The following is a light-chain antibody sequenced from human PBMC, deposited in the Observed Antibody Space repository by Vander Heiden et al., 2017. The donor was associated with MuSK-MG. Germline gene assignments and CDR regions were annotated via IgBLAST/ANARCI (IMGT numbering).Light chain of an antibody. CDR2: KAS. CDR3: QQQKTYSDYS. CDR1: QSISSW. J-gene: IGKJ2*03. Sequence: DIKKTPSPSTLSAAVGDRVTITCRASQSISSWLAAYQQKRGRAPKLLIYKASSLEIGVPSRCSGSGCGTEFTLSISSRQPDDVATYYCQQQKTYSDYSFGHGTKMEIK. V-gene: IGKV1-5*03.